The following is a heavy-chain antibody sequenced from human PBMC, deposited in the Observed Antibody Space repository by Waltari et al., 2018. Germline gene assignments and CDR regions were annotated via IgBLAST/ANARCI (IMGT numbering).Heavy chain of an antibody. CDR1: GDSMSSTYC. V-gene: IGHV4-4*02. D-gene: IGHD2-15*01. CDR3: ARDRGRGLYLDS. J-gene: IGHJ4*02. CDR2: VRGDGRT. Sequence: KLQESGPGLVKPSGTLSLTCGVSGDSMSSTYCWSWVRQSPGKGLEWLGQVRGDGRTNYNPSFASRVTVSLDTYNNQFSLMVTSATAADTAVYYCARDRGRGLYLDSWGPGTLVTVSP.